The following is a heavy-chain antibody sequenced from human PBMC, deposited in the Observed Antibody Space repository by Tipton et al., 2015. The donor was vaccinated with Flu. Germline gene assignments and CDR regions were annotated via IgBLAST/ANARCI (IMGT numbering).Heavy chain of an antibody. CDR2: IYTSGST. J-gene: IGHJ5*02. CDR1: GGSISSYY. CDR3: ARDGGIVVVPAAMGNWFDP. Sequence: TLSLTCTVSGGSISSYYWSWIRQPPGKGLEWIGYIYTSGSTNYNPSLKSRVTMSVDTSKNQFSLKLSSVTAADTAVYYCARDGGIVVVPAAMGNWFDPWGQGTLVTVSS. V-gene: IGHV4-4*08. D-gene: IGHD2-2*01.